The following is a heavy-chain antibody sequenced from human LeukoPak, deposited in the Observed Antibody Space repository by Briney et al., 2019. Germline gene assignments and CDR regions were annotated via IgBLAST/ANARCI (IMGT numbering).Heavy chain of an antibody. D-gene: IGHD2-15*01. Sequence: PSETLSLTCAVYGGSFSGYYWSWIRQPPGKGLEWIGEINHSGSTNYNPSLKGRVTISVDTSKNQFSLKLRSVTAADTAVYYCARVTGYVIEDNFDYWGQGTLVTVSS. V-gene: IGHV4-34*01. CDR2: INHSGST. CDR3: ARVTGYVIEDNFDY. CDR1: GGSFSGYY. J-gene: IGHJ4*02.